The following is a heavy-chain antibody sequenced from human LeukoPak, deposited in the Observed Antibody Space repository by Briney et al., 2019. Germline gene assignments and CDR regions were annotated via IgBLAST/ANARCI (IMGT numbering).Heavy chain of an antibody. CDR1: GYTFTSYA. D-gene: IGHD4-23*01. V-gene: IGHV1-3*01. Sequence: ASVKVSCKASGYTFTSYAMHWVRQAPGQRLEWMGRINAGNGNTKYSQKFQGRVTITRDTSASTAYMELSSLRSEDTAVYYCASSRSGYGGSPLDYWGQGTLVTVSS. J-gene: IGHJ4*02. CDR2: INAGNGNT. CDR3: ASSRSGYGGSPLDY.